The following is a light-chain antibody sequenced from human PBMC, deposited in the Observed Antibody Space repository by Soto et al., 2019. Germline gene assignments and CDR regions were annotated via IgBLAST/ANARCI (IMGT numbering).Light chain of an antibody. J-gene: IGKJ4*01. CDR2: GAS. Sequence: EIVLTQSPGTLSLSPGERATLSCRASQSVSSDYFAWYQQKPGQAPRLLIYGASKRATGIPDRFGGSGSGTVFTLTISRLAPEDFAVYYCQQSGSSPLTFGGGTKVDIK. CDR1: QSVSSDY. CDR3: QQSGSSPLT. V-gene: IGKV3-20*01.